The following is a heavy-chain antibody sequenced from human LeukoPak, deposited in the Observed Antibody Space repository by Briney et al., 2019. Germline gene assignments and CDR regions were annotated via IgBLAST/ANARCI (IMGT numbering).Heavy chain of an antibody. CDR3: AGWNLDWLDP. Sequence: SETLSLTCTVSGGSISSYYWSWIRQPPGKGLEWIGYIYYSGSTNYNPSLKSRVTISVDTSKNQFSLKLSSVTAADTAVHYCAGWNLDWLDPWGQGTLVTVSS. J-gene: IGHJ5*02. CDR1: GGSISSYY. D-gene: IGHD1-7*01. CDR2: IYYSGST. V-gene: IGHV4-59*01.